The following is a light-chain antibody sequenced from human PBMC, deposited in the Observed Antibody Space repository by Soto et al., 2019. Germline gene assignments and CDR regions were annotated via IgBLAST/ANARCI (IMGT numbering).Light chain of an antibody. Sequence: EIVMTQSPATLSVSPGERATLSCRASQSVNSNLAWYQQRPGQAPRLLMYGASTRATGIPARFSGSGSGTEFTLTISSQQSEDVAVYYCQQYNNWYTFGQGTKLEIK. CDR3: QQYNNWYT. J-gene: IGKJ2*01. V-gene: IGKV3-15*01. CDR2: GAS. CDR1: QSVNSN.